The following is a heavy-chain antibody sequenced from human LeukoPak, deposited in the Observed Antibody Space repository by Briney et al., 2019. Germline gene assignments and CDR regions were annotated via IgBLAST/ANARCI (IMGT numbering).Heavy chain of an antibody. D-gene: IGHD3-10*01. Sequence: SETLSLTCTVSGGSISNYYWSWIRQPAGKGLEWIGRIYTSGGTTYNPSLKSRVTMSVDKSKNQLSLKLSSVTAADTAMYYCARDRPVGDYYGSGSYSLDYWGQGTLVTVSS. V-gene: IGHV4-4*07. J-gene: IGHJ4*02. CDR3: ARDRPVGDYYGSGSYSLDY. CDR2: IYTSGGT. CDR1: GGSISNYY.